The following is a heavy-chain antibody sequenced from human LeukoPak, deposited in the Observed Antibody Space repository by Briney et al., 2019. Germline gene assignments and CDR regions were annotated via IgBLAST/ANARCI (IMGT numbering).Heavy chain of an antibody. V-gene: IGHV4-39*07. CDR1: GGSISSSSYY. CDR3: ARVHNGDIVVVPAATSGRFDP. CDR2: IYYSGST. Sequence: SETLSLTCTVSGGSISSSSYYWGWIRQPPGKGLEWIGSIYYSGSTYYNPSLKSRITISVDTSKNQFSLKLSSVTAADTAVYYCARVHNGDIVVVPAATSGRFDPWGQGTLVTVSS. D-gene: IGHD2-2*01. J-gene: IGHJ5*02.